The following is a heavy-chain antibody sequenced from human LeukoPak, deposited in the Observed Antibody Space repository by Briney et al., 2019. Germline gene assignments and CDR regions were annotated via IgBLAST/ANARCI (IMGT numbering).Heavy chain of an antibody. CDR1: GGTFSNYA. D-gene: IGHD5-18*01. J-gene: IGHJ5*02. CDR2: INTYSGNT. Sequence: GASVKVSCKASGGTFSNYAISWVRQAPGQGLEWMGWINTYSGNTVYAQKLQGRVTMTTDTSTTTAYMELRSLKSDDTAVYYCARAQETAMVRFDPWGQGTLVTVSS. CDR3: ARAQETAMVRFDP. V-gene: IGHV1-18*01.